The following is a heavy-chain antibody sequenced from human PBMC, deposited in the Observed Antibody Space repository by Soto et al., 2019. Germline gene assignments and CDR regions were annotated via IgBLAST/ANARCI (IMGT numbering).Heavy chain of an antibody. J-gene: IGHJ4*02. Sequence: EVHLLEFGGGLVQPGGSLRLSCAASGFTFSNHAMNWVRQAPGKGLEGVSGITGSGGTTFYADSVKGRFTISRDNSRNTVYLQMNSVRADDTGVYYCAKEYTSTSKGSFDYWGQGALVTVSS. CDR2: ITGSGGTT. CDR3: AKEYTSTSKGSFDY. CDR1: GFTFSNHA. D-gene: IGHD1-26*01. V-gene: IGHV3-23*01.